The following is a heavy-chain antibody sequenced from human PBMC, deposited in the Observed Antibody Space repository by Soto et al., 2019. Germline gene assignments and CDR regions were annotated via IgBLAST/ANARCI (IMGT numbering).Heavy chain of an antibody. CDR1: GGSISSSSYY. J-gene: IGHJ5*02. Sequence: SETLSLSCTVSGGSISSSSYYWGWIRQPPGKGLEWIGSIYYRGSTYYNPSLKSRVTISVDTSKNQFSLKLSSVTAADTAVYYCARHLTIVVDYGSASYFNWFDPSGQGTLVTVSS. CDR3: ARHLTIVVDYGSASYFNWFDP. CDR2: IYYRGST. D-gene: IGHD3-10*01. V-gene: IGHV4-39*01.